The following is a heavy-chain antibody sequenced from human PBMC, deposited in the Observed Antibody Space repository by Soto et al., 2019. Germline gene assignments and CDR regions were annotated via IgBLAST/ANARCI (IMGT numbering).Heavy chain of an antibody. Sequence: GESLQISCKGPGYSFTSYWIGWVRQMPGKGLEWMGIIYPGDSDTRYSPSFQGQVTISADKSISTAYLQWSSLKASDTAMYYCARMCDYGGNWWSGGFAREDRKDHAFEIWGQGTMVTVSS. V-gene: IGHV5-51*01. CDR2: IYPGDSDT. D-gene: IGHD4-17*01. CDR1: GYSFTSYW. J-gene: IGHJ3*02. CDR3: ARMCDYGGNWWSGGFAREDRKDHAFEI.